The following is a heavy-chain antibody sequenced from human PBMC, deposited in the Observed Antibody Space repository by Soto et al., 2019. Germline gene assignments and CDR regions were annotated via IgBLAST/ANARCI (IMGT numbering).Heavy chain of an antibody. V-gene: IGHV1-2*02. CDR1: GYPVTAYY. CDR2: INPATGAA. CDR3: ARGGGVGVAGSAAFDM. Sequence: QLHLVQSGAVVKKPGASVTVSCSASGYPVTAYYMHWVRQAPGRGLEWMGGINPATGAAKYTQTFRGRVTMTRDPSTSTVFMELSGLTSADTAVFSCARGGGVGVAGSAAFDMWGQGTLVTVSS. J-gene: IGHJ3*02. D-gene: IGHD3-3*01.